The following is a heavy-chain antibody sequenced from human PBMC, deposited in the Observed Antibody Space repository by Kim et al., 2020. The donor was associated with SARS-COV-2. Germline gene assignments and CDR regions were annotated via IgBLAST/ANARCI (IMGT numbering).Heavy chain of an antibody. Sequence: GGSLRLSCGASGFTFSDSSRHWVRRPSGKGLEWVGRIRSRVNANAKAYIKSVIGRFTITREDSNNTAYRQVNSLKTEDTAGDYCTRVPGTALAFWYAFD. CDR1: GFTFSDSS. CDR3: TRVPGTALAFWYAFD. V-gene: IGHV3-73*01. J-gene: IGHJ3*02. D-gene: IGHD1-1*01. CDR2: IRSRVNANAK.